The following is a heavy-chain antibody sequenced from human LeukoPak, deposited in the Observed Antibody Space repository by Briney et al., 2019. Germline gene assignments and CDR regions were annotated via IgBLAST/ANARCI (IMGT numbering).Heavy chain of an antibody. D-gene: IGHD3-22*01. Sequence: PGGSLRLSCAVSGFTFSSYAINWVRQAPGKGLEWVSSISGSSGSTFYADSVKGQFTISRDNSKNTLYLQMNSLRAEDTAVYYCAKDQVVITTTGSWFDPWGQGTLVTVSS. J-gene: IGHJ5*02. CDR3: AKDQVVITTTGSWFDP. CDR1: GFTFSSYA. V-gene: IGHV3-23*01. CDR2: ISGSSGST.